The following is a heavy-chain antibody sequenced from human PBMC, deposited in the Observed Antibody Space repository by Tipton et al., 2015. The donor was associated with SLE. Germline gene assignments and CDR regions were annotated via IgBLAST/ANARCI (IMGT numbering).Heavy chain of an antibody. CDR2: ISSSGSSI. D-gene: IGHD3-22*01. J-gene: IGHJ4*02. Sequence: SLRLSCAASGFNFSGYWMSWVRQAPGKGLEWVSYISSSGSSIYYADSVKGRFTISRDNVKNSLYLQMNSLRAEDTAVYYCARDEGMYYDSSGYYDYWGQGTLVTVSS. CDR3: ARDEGMYYDSSGYYDY. CDR1: GFNFSGYW. V-gene: IGHV3-48*03.